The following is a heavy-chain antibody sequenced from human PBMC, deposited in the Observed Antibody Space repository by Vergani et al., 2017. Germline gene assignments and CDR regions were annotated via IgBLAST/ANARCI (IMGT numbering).Heavy chain of an antibody. CDR3: ARDSKYYYGSGSYPLYYYYGMDV. CDR1: GGSISSYY. V-gene: IGHV4-59*01. Sequence: QVQLQESGPGLVKPSETLSLTCTVSGGSISSYYWSWIRQPPGKGLEWIGYIYYSGSTNYNPSLKSRVTISVDTSKNQFSLKLSSVTAADTAVYYCARDSKYYYGSGSYPLYYYYGMDVWGQXP. CDR2: IYYSGST. J-gene: IGHJ6*02. D-gene: IGHD3-10*01.